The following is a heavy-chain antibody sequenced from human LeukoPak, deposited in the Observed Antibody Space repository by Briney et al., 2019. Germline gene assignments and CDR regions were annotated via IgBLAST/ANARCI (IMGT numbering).Heavy chain of an antibody. CDR2: LSSDGRDF. V-gene: IGHV3-30*18. Sequence: GGSLRLSRAASGFTFSHYGMHWVRQAPGKGLEWVAVLSSDGRDFHYADSVKGRFTISRDNSKNTLYLQMNSLRTEDTAVYYCAKDFVRVSSVYYYDYWGQGTLVTVSS. J-gene: IGHJ4*02. D-gene: IGHD3-22*01. CDR3: AKDFVRVSSVYYYDY. CDR1: GFTFSHYG.